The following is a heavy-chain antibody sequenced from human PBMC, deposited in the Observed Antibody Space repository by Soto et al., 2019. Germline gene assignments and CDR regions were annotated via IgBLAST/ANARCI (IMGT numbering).Heavy chain of an antibody. V-gene: IGHV3-23*01. CDR2: ISGNGGGT. CDR1: GFIFSSYA. D-gene: IGHD2-2*01. J-gene: IGHJ6*02. CDR3: AKGGLRYCSSTSCYSYYYGMDV. Sequence: EVQLLESGGGLVQPGGSLRLSCAASGFIFSSYAMSWDRQGPGKGLEWVSVISGNGGGTYYADSVKGRFTISRDNSKNTLYLQMNSLRAEDTAVYYCAKGGLRYCSSTSCYSYYYGMDVWGQGTTVTVSS.